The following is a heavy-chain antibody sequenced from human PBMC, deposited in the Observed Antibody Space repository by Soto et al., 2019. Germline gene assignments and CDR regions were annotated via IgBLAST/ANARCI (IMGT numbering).Heavy chain of an antibody. CDR3: ARDGYDTSGYYIDY. J-gene: IGHJ4*02. D-gene: IGHD3-22*01. V-gene: IGHV3-33*01. CDR2: IWYDGSNK. CDR1: GFTFSSYG. Sequence: ESGGGVVQPGRSLRLSCAASGFTFSSYGMHWVRQAPGKGLEWVAVIWYDGSNKYYADSVKGRFTISRDNSKNTLYLQMNSLRAEDTAVYYCARDGYDTSGYYIDYWGQGTLVTVSS.